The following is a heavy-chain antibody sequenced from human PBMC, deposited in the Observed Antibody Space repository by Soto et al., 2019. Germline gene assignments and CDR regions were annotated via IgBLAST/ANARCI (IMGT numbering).Heavy chain of an antibody. CDR2: IRDRAYNYAT. Sequence: EVLLVASGGGLVQPGGSLKLSCAASGFVFKDSSIHWVRQASGKGLEWVGRIRDRAYNYATAYAASVEGRFTISRDDSDNTAYLHMSSLKTEDTAIYYCTRLISAAQDYWGQGTLVTVSS. D-gene: IGHD3-10*01. CDR3: TRLISAAQDY. V-gene: IGHV3-73*01. CDR1: GFVFKDSS. J-gene: IGHJ4*02.